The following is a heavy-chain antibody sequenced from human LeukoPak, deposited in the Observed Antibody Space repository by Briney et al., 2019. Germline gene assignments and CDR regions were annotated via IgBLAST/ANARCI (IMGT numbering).Heavy chain of an antibody. CDR1: GITLSNYG. V-gene: IGHV3-23*01. CDR2: ISDSGGRT. J-gene: IGHJ4*02. D-gene: IGHD3-22*01. Sequence: GGSLRLPCAVSGITLSNYGMSWVRQAPGKGLEWVAGISDSGGRTNYADSVKGRFTISRDNPKNTLYLQMNSLRAEDTAVYFCAKRGVVIRVILVGFHKEAYYFDSWGQGALVTVSS. CDR3: AKRGVVIRVILVGFHKEAYYFDS.